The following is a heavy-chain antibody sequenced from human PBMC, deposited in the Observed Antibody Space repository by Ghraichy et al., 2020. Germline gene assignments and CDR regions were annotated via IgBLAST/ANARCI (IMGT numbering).Heavy chain of an antibody. D-gene: IGHD6-13*01. CDR1: GGSFSGYY. V-gene: IGHV4-34*01. CDR3: ARGRKSSQQLVPLPFDY. J-gene: IGHJ4*02. Sequence: SETLSLTCAVYGGSFSGYYWSWIRQPPGKGLEWIGEINHSGSTNYNPSLKSRVTISVDTSKNQFSLKLSSVTAADTAVYYCARGRKSSQQLVPLPFDYWGQGTLVNVSS. CDR2: INHSGST.